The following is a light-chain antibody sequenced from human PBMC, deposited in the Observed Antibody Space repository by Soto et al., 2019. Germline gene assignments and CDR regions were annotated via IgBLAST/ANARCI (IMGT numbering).Light chain of an antibody. CDR1: SGHGNYV. Sequence: QSVLTQSPSASASLGASVKLTCTLSSGHGNYVIAWHQQQPGHGPRYLMKVKSDGSHNKGDGIPDRFSGSSSGAERYLAISSLQSEDEADYYCQTWATGIGVVGGGNKLTVL. CDR2: VKSDGSH. J-gene: IGLJ2*01. V-gene: IGLV4-69*01. CDR3: QTWATGIGV.